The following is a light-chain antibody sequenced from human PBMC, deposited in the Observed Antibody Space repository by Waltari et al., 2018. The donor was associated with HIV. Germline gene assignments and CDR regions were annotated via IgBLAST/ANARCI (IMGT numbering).Light chain of an antibody. V-gene: IGKV3-15*01. CDR1: QSVSSN. CDR2: WAS. Sequence: EIVMTQSAATLSVSPGESATLSCRASQSVSSNLAWYQQKPGQPPKLLIYWASTRDSGVPDRFSGSGSGTDFSLTISSLQAEDVAVYYCQQYYSSPRRFGQGTKVEIK. J-gene: IGKJ1*01. CDR3: QQYYSSPRR.